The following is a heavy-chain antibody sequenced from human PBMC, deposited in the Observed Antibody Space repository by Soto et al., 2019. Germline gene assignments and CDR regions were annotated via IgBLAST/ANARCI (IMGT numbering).Heavy chain of an antibody. J-gene: IGHJ4*02. D-gene: IGHD3-9*01. Sequence: SETLSLTCTVSGGSVSSGSSYWSWIRQPPGKGLEWIGYIYYSGSTNYNPSLKSRVTISVDTSKNQFSLKLSSVTAADTAVYYCARDRWLQYFDYWGQGTLVTVSS. V-gene: IGHV4-61*01. CDR1: GGSVSSGSSY. CDR3: ARDRWLQYFDY. CDR2: IYYSGST.